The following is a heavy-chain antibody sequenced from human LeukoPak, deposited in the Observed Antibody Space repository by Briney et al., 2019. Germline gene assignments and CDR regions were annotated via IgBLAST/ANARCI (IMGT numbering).Heavy chain of an antibody. D-gene: IGHD2-2*01. CDR3: VKEHCSSTSCFYFDY. CDR1: GFTFSNFG. CDR2: ISGNGGST. Sequence: GGSLRLFCSASGFTFSNFGMHWGRQAPGEGLEYVSAISGNGGSTHYADSVKGRFTISRDNSKNTLYLQMTSLKAEDTAVYYCVKEHCSSTSCFYFDYWGQGTLVTVSS. J-gene: IGHJ4*02. V-gene: IGHV3-64D*06.